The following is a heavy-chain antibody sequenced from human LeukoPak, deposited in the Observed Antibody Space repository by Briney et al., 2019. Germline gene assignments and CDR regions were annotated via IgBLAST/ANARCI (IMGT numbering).Heavy chain of an antibody. CDR1: GFTFSSHW. Sequence: GGSLRLSCAASGFTFSSHWMHWVRQAPGKGLVWVSRINTDGSSTNYADSVKGRFTISRDNAKNTLYLQMNSLRAEDTAVYYCARDNIRGEWELRGGGFDYWGQGTLVTVSS. J-gene: IGHJ4*02. D-gene: IGHD1-26*01. CDR3: ARDNIRGEWELRGGGFDY. V-gene: IGHV3-74*01. CDR2: INTDGSST.